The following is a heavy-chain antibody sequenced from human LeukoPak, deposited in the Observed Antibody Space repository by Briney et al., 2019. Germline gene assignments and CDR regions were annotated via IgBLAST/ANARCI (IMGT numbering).Heavy chain of an antibody. CDR2: IYYSGST. Sequence: SETLSLTCTVSGGSISSSSYYWGWIRQPPGKGLEWIGSIYYSGSTYYNPSLKSRVTISVDTSKNQFSLKLSSVTAADTAVYYCARSSSWFSGAFDIWGQGTMVTVSS. V-gene: IGHV4-39*07. J-gene: IGHJ3*02. CDR1: GGSISSSSYY. D-gene: IGHD6-13*01. CDR3: ARSSSWFSGAFDI.